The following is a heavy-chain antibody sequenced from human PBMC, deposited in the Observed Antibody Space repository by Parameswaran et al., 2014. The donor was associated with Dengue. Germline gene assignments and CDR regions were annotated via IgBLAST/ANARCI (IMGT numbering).Heavy chain of an antibody. CDR3: ARSGGTSWFDP. Sequence: WVRQAPGQGLEWMGLINPSDGRTTNAQKFQGRVTMTRDMSTRTVYMELSSLRSEDTAVYYCARSGGTSWFDPWGQGTLVTVSS. D-gene: IGHD2-2*01. J-gene: IGHJ5*02. V-gene: IGHV1-46*01. CDR2: INPSDGRT.